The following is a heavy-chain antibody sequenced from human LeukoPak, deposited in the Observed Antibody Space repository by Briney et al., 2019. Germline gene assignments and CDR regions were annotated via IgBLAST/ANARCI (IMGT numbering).Heavy chain of an antibody. CDR2: ILPDGSDK. Sequence: GGSLRLSCAASGFTFSSYEMNWVRQAPGKGLEWVAVILPDGSDKYYADSVTGRFTISRDNSKNTLYLQMNSLRADDTAVYYCARNARDSVFDLWGQGTMVTVSS. J-gene: IGHJ3*01. CDR3: ARNARDSVFDL. CDR1: GFTFSSYE. V-gene: IGHV3-33*08.